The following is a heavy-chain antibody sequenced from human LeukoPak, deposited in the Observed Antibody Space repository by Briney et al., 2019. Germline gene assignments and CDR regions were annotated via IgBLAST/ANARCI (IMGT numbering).Heavy chain of an antibody. CDR3: SLDNPAGWVL. CDR1: GYTFTSYY. CDR2: INPSGGST. V-gene: IGHV1-46*03. D-gene: IGHD1-14*01. Sequence: ASVKVSCKASGYTFTSYYMHWVRQAPGQGLEWMGIINPSGGSTSYAQKFQGRVTMTRDTSTSTVYMELSSLRPEDTAVYYCSLDNPAGWVLWGQGTMVTVSS. J-gene: IGHJ3*01.